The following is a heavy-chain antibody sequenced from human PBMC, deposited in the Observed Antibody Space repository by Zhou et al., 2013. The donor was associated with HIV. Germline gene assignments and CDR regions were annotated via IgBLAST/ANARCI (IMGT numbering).Heavy chain of an antibody. CDR2: IIPIFGTA. D-gene: IGHD4-17*01. CDR3: AREGYGDLAPEPHPGDAFDI. V-gene: IGHV1-69*12. CDR1: GGTFSSYA. J-gene: IGHJ3*02. Sequence: QVQLVQSGAEVKKPGSSVKVSCKASGGTFSSYAISWVRQAPGQGLEWMGGIIPIFGTANYAQKFQGRVTITADESTSTAYMELSSLRSEDTAVYYCAREGYGDLAPEPHPGDAFDIWGQGTMVTVSS.